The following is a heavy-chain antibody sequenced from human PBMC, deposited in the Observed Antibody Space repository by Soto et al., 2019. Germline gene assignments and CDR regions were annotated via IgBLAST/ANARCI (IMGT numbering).Heavy chain of an antibody. CDR2: ISYDGSNK. V-gene: IGHV3-30*18. D-gene: IGHD6-13*01. CDR1: GFTFSSYG. J-gene: IGHJ6*02. CDR3: AKDLRREGSSWYSFYYGMDV. Sequence: PGGSLRLSCAASGFTFSSYGMHWVRQAPGKGLEWVAVISYDGSNKYYADSVKGRFTISRDNSKNTLYLQMNSLRAEDTAVYYCAKDLRREGSSWYSFYYGMDVWGQGTTVTVSS.